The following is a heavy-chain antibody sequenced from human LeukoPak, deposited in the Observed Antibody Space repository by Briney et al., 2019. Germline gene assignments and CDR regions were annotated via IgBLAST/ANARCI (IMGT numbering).Heavy chain of an antibody. D-gene: IGHD5-18*01. J-gene: IGHJ4*02. CDR2: ISSSGSTI. V-gene: IGHV3-48*03. CDR1: GFTFSSYE. CDR3: ARKETAMDPFDY. Sequence: PGGSLRLPCAASGFTFSSYEMNWVRQAPGKGLEWVSYISSSGSTIYYADSVKGRFTISRDNAKNSLYLQMNSLRAEDTAVYYCARKETAMDPFDYWGQGTLVTVSS.